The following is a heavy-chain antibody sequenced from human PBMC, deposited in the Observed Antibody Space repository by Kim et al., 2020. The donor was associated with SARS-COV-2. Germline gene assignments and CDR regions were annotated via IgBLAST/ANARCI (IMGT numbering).Heavy chain of an antibody. V-gene: IGHV1-46*01. J-gene: IGHJ6*02. CDR2: INPSGGST. Sequence: ASVKVSCKASGYTFTSYYMHWVRQAPGQGLEWMGIINPSGGSTSYAQKFQGRVTMTRDTSTSTVYMELSSLRSEDTAVYYCARFRGKVATILGSLSGPSFTYYYGMDVWGQGTTVTVSS. CDR1: GYTFTSYY. CDR3: ARFRGKVATILGSLSGPSFTYYYGMDV. D-gene: IGHD5-12*01.